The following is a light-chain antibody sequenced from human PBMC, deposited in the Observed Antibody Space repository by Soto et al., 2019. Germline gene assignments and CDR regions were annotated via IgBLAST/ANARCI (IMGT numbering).Light chain of an antibody. CDR1: HSISSY. J-gene: IGKJ4*01. CDR2: TAS. Sequence: DIRMTQSPSSLSASVGDRVTLTCRASHSISSYLNWYQQKPGKAPKLLISTASSLQSGVPSRFSGSGSGTEFTLTISSLQPEDFATYYCQQANSFPLTFGGGTKVDIK. V-gene: IGKV1-39*01. CDR3: QQANSFPLT.